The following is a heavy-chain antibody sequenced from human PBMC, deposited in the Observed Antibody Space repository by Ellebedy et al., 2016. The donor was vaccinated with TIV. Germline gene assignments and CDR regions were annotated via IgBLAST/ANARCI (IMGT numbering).Heavy chain of an antibody. V-gene: IGHV3-53*01. D-gene: IGHD3-3*01. CDR3: AKGSGDFWNGFYTEFYYGLDV. Sequence: GESLKISXAASGFTVGNNYMSWVRQAPGKGLEWVSLIYSGGDTSYANSVKGRFTISRDNPKNTLYRQLNSLRAEDTAIYYCAKGSGDFWNGFYTEFYYGLDVWGQGTTVTVSS. J-gene: IGHJ6*02. CDR2: IYSGGDT. CDR1: GFTVGNNY.